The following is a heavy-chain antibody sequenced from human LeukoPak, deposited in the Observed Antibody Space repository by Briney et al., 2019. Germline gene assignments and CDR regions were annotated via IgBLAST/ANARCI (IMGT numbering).Heavy chain of an antibody. CDR2: ISWDGGST. CDR1: GFTFDDYA. D-gene: IGHD2-2*01. V-gene: IGHV3-43D*03. Sequence: PGGSLRLSCAASGFTFDDYAMHWVRQAPGKGLEWVSLISWDGGSTYYADSVKGRFTISRDNSKNSLYLQMNSLRAEDTALYYCAKVIRGSTSWYGLDYWGQGTLVTVSS. CDR3: AKVIRGSTSWYGLDY. J-gene: IGHJ4*02.